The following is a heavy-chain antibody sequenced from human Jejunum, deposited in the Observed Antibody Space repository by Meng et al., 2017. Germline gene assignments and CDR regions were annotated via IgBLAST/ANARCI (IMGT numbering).Heavy chain of an antibody. Sequence: QGRMQESGPGRVQPSQTLSLPCTVSGDSFNSPDYYWSWIRQPPEKGLEWIGYIYYSGSTYYNPSLKSRVSISGDTSNKQFSLKLTSVTAADTAVYYCARSPYSGSALPFFDYWGQGSLVTVSS. D-gene: IGHD1-26*01. CDR3: ARSPYSGSALPFFDY. CDR2: IYYSGST. J-gene: IGHJ4*02. CDR1: GDSFNSPDYY. V-gene: IGHV4-30-4*01.